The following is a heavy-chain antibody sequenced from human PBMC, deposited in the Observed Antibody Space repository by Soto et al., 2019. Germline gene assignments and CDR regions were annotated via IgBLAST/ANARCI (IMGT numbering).Heavy chain of an antibody. Sequence: SETLSLTCTVSGGSISNRGYYWSWIRQHPGKGLEWIGYIYYSGSTYYNPSLKSRVTISVDTSKNQFSLKLSSVTAADTAVYYCARGVYYDFWSGYFNGNYYGMDVWGQGTTVTVSS. D-gene: IGHD3-3*01. J-gene: IGHJ6*02. CDR2: IYYSGST. CDR1: GGSISNRGYY. V-gene: IGHV4-31*03. CDR3: ARGVYYDFWSGYFNGNYYGMDV.